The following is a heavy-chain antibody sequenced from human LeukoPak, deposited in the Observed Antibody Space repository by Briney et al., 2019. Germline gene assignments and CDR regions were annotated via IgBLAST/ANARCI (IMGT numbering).Heavy chain of an antibody. CDR2: INPDSGYT. CDR3: ATDPRTTVFGTFRYYYMDV. Sequence: ASVKVSCKTSGYTFTDYYIHWVRQAPGQGLEWIGWINPDSGYTNYAQKFQGRVTMTRDTSISTAYMELSRLTSDDTAVYYCATDPRTTVFGTFRYYYMDVWGEGTTVAVSS. J-gene: IGHJ6*03. V-gene: IGHV1-2*02. D-gene: IGHD3-3*01. CDR1: GYTFTDYY.